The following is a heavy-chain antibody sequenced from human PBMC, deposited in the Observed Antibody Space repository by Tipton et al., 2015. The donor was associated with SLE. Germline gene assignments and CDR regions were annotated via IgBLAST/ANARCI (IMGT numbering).Heavy chain of an antibody. CDR3: AREGDYDSSGSYYFDY. Sequence: TLSLTCTVSGGSINSGGYYWRWIRQHPGEGLEWSGHIFYSGSTYYTPPLKSRVSISEDTSKNQFSLKLSSVTPADTAVYYCAREGDYDSSGSYYFDYWGQGTLVTVSS. V-gene: IGHV4-31*03. J-gene: IGHJ4*02. D-gene: IGHD3-22*01. CDR1: GGSINSGGYY. CDR2: IFYSGST.